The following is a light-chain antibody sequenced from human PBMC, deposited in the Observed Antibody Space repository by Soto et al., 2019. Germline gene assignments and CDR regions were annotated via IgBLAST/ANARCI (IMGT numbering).Light chain of an antibody. J-gene: IGLJ2*01. CDR3: SSYTSRSTPV. Sequence: QSVLTQPASVSGSPGQSITISCTGTSSDVGTYKYVSWYQQLPRKAPKLMIYEVSNRPSGVSNRFSGSKSGNTASLTISELQAEDEADYYCSSYTSRSTPVFGGGTKLTVL. CDR1: SSDVGTYKY. V-gene: IGLV2-14*01. CDR2: EVS.